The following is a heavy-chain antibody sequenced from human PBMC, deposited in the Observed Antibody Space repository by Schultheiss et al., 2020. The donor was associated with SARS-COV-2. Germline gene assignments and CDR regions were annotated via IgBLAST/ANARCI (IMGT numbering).Heavy chain of an antibody. CDR2: IGTAGDT. J-gene: IGHJ4*02. CDR3: AKPLVPYSSSRDY. Sequence: GGSLRLSCAASGFTFSSYDMHWVRQATGKGLEWVSAIGTAGDTYYPGSVKGRFTISRENAKNTLYLQMNSLRAEDTAVYYCAKPLVPYSSSRDYWGQGTLVTVSS. CDR1: GFTFSSYD. V-gene: IGHV3-13*01. D-gene: IGHD6-13*01.